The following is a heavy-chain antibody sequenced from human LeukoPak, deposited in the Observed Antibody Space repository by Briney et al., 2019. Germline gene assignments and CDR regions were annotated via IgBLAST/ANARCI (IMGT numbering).Heavy chain of an antibody. CDR3: VRERGNGWFDY. CDR2: ISNVGTTT. CDR1: GFTFRGYY. Sequence: GGPLRLSCAASGFTFRGYYMTWIRQAPGKGPEWISYISNVGTTTLYADSVTGRFTISRDNAKSSLFLQMSSLRADDTAVYYCVRERGNGWFDYWGQGTLVTVSS. D-gene: IGHD2-8*01. V-gene: IGHV3-11*01. J-gene: IGHJ5*01.